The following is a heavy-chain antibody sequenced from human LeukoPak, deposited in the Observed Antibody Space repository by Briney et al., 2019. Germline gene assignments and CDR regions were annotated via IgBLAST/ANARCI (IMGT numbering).Heavy chain of an antibody. Sequence: SVKVSCKASVYTCTSYAISWVRQAPGQGLEWMGGIIPIFGTANYAQKFQGRVTITADKSTSTAYMELSRLRSEDTAVYYCARVVRVGATRDAFHIWGQGTMVTVSS. CDR1: VYTCTSYA. CDR2: IIPIFGTA. D-gene: IGHD1-26*01. CDR3: ARVVRVGATRDAFHI. V-gene: IGHV1-69*06. J-gene: IGHJ3*02.